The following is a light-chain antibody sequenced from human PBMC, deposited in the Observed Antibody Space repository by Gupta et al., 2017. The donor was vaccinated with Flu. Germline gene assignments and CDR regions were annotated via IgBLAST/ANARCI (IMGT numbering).Light chain of an antibody. CDR3: QQTDSLPYT. Sequence: DIQMTQSPSSLSASVGDRVSITCRASQYISNNLNWFQQKPGEAPKLLIYLRSSLESGVPSRFSGTGSGTDFTLTISRLQPDDFATYYCQQTDSLPYTFGQGTKLEIK. CDR1: QYISNN. CDR2: LRS. V-gene: IGKV1-39*01. J-gene: IGKJ2*01.